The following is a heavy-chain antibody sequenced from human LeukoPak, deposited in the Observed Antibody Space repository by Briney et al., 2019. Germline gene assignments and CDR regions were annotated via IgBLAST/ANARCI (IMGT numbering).Heavy chain of an antibody. J-gene: IGHJ4*02. CDR2: INSDGSST. CDR3: ALLDRGVVFDY. D-gene: IGHD3-10*01. CDR1: GFTFSNYW. V-gene: IGHV3-74*01. Sequence: GGSLRLSCAASGFTFSNYWMHWVRQAPGKGLVWVSRINSDGSSTNYADSVKGRFTISRDNAENTLYLQMNSLRAEDTAVYYCALLDRGVVFDYWGQGTLVTVSS.